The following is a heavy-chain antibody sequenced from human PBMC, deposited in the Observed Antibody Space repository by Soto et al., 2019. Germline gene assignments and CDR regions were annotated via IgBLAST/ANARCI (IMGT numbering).Heavy chain of an antibody. CDR1: GFTFADSA. CDR3: ATANNTSPFDY. V-gene: IGHV1-58*01. J-gene: IGHJ4*02. Sequence: ASVKVSCKASGFTFADSAVQWVRQACGQSLEWIGRIIVDSGNTKSAEKFTERVSMSWDMSTSTAFMELRSLSSDDTAVYYCATANNTSPFDYWGLGTMVTVYS. D-gene: IGHD1-26*01. CDR2: IIVDSGNT.